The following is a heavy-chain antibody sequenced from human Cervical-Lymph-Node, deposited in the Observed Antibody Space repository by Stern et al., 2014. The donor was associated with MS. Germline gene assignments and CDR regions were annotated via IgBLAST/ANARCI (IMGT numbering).Heavy chain of an antibody. CDR3: TRNFAGLGV. Sequence: VQLVESGAEVKKPGASVKVSCKASGYTFTSHDINWVRQATGPGLEWMGWIRPSSGNTEYAQRFQGRVSMTMDTSISTAYMELSSLTSEDTAVYYCTRNFAGLGVWGQGTTVTVSS. J-gene: IGHJ6*02. CDR1: GYTFTSHD. CDR2: IRPSSGNT. V-gene: IGHV1-8*01.